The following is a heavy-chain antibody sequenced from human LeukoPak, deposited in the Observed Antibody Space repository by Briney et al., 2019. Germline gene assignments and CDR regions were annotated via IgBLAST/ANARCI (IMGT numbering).Heavy chain of an antibody. CDR1: GYSFTSYG. Sequence: GAAVKVSCKASGYSFTSYGISWVRQAPGQGLEWMGWISAYNGNTNYAQKLQGRVTMTTDTSTSTAYMELRSLRSDDTAVYYCARSEMVETPPDFWGQGTLVTVSS. CDR2: ISAYNGNT. CDR3: ARSEMVETPPDF. V-gene: IGHV1-18*01. J-gene: IGHJ4*02. D-gene: IGHD2-8*01.